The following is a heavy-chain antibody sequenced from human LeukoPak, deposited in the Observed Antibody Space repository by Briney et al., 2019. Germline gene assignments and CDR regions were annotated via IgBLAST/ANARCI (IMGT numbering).Heavy chain of an antibody. J-gene: IGHJ3*02. CDR1: GASISSYY. Sequence: SETLSLTCSVSGASISSYYWNWIRQPPGKGLELIGFINNSGSTKYNPSLKSRVTISVDTSKSQVSLKLSSVTAADTAVHYCARSAPGGSGFNPHDAFDIWGQGTMVTVSS. CDR3: ARSAPGGSGFNPHDAFDI. D-gene: IGHD3-22*01. V-gene: IGHV4-59*08. CDR2: INNSGST.